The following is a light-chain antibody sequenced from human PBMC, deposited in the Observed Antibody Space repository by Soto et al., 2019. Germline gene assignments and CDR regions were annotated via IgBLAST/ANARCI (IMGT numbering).Light chain of an antibody. Sequence: DIQMTLSPSTLSASVGDRVTITCRASQSISSWLAWYQQKPGKAPKLLIYDASSLESGVPSRFSGSGSGTESTLTISSLQPDDFATYYCQQYNSYWTFGQGTKVDIK. CDR2: DAS. J-gene: IGKJ1*01. CDR1: QSISSW. CDR3: QQYNSYWT. V-gene: IGKV1-5*01.